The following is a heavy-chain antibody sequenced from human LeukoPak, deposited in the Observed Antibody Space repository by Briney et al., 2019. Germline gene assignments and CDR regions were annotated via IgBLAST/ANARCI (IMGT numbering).Heavy chain of an antibody. CDR1: GFTFSNYG. CDR3: AKDLFGMVRSFDY. CDR2: ISYDGSNK. J-gene: IGHJ4*02. V-gene: IGHV3-30*18. D-gene: IGHD3-10*01. Sequence: PGRSLRLSCAAPGFTFSNYGMYWVRQAPGKGLEWVAVISYDGSNKYYADSVKGRFTISRDNSKNTLYLQMNSLRAEDTAVYYCAKDLFGMVRSFDYWGQGTLVTVSS.